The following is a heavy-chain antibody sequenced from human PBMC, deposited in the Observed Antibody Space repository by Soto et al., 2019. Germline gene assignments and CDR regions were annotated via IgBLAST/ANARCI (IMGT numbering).Heavy chain of an antibody. D-gene: IGHD4-17*01. CDR2: IYSGGYT. V-gene: IGHV3-53*04. CDR1: GFIVNSNY. CDR3: ARGYGDYGGFFEY. J-gene: IGHJ4*02. Sequence: PGGSLRLSCAASGFIVNSNYLSWVRQVPGKRLEWASVIYSGGYTHYADSVKGRFTISRHNIKNTLYLQMNCLRAEETAVYYCARGYGDYGGFFEYWGQGT.